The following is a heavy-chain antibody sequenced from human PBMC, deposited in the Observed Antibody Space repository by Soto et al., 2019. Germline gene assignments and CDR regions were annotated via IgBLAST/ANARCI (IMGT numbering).Heavy chain of an antibody. D-gene: IGHD4-4*01. V-gene: IGHV5-51*01. CDR3: ARQDYSGYYYYGMDV. CDR1: GYSFTSYW. J-gene: IGHJ6*02. Sequence: PGEPLKIAGKGSGYSFTSYWIGWVRQMPGKGLEWMGIIYPGDSDTRYSPSFQGQVTISADKSISTAYLQWSSPKASDTAMYYCARQDYSGYYYYGMDVWGQGTTVTVSS. CDR2: IYPGDSDT.